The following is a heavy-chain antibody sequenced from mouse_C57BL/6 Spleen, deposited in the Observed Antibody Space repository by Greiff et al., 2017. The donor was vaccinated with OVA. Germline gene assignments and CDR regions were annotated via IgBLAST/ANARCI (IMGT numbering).Heavy chain of an antibody. D-gene: IGHD1-1*01. V-gene: IGHV1-15*01. Sequence: VKLMESGAELVRPGASVTLSCKASGYTFTDYEMHWVKQTPVHGLEWIGAIDPETGGTAYNQKFKGKAILTADKSSSTAYMELRSLTSEDSAVYYCTRYYGSNWYFDVWGTGTTVTVSS. CDR2: IDPETGGT. J-gene: IGHJ1*03. CDR1: GYTFTDYE. CDR3: TRYYGSNWYFDV.